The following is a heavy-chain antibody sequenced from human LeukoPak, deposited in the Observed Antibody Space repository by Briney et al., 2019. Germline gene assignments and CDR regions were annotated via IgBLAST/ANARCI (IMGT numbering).Heavy chain of an antibody. V-gene: IGHV5-51*01. D-gene: IGHD3-22*01. CDR2: IYPGDSDT. J-gene: IGHJ4*02. Sequence: GESLKISCKGSGYSFTSYWIGWVRQMPGKGLDWIGIIYPGDSDTRYSPSFQGQVTIAADKSISTAYLQWSSLKASDTAMYYCARRLIDYDSSGYYFDYWGQGTLVTVSS. CDR1: GYSFTSYW. CDR3: ARRLIDYDSSGYYFDY.